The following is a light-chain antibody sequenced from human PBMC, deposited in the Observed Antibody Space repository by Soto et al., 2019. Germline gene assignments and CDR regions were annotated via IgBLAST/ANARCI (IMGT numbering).Light chain of an antibody. CDR3: QKYNSAPQT. V-gene: IGKV1-5*01. CDR2: DAS. CDR1: QSISSW. J-gene: IGKJ3*01. Sequence: DIHLTQSPSTLSASVGDRVTITCRASQSISSWLAWYQQKPGKAPKLLIYDASSLESGVPSRFSGSGSGTEFTLTISSLQPEDVATYYCQKYNSAPQTFGPGTKVDIK.